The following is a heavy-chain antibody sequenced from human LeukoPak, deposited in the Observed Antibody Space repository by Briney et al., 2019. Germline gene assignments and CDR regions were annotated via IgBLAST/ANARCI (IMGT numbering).Heavy chain of an antibody. V-gene: IGHV3-21*01. J-gene: IGHJ4*02. CDR1: GFTFSSYS. Sequence: GGSLRLSCAASGFTFSSYSMNWVRQAPGKGLEWVSSISSSSSYIYYADSVKGRFTISRDNPKNSLYLQMDSLRAEDTAVYYCARVGSSWSLRFDYWGQGTLVTVSS. CDR3: ARVGSSWSLRFDY. CDR2: ISSSSSYI. D-gene: IGHD6-13*01.